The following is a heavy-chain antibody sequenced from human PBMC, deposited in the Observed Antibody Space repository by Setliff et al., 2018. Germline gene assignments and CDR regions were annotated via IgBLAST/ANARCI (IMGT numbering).Heavy chain of an antibody. CDR3: AIDYGPTGTPYH. J-gene: IGHJ4*02. D-gene: IGHD1-1*01. CDR2: IDPRDDFT. CDR1: GYSFSDFY. V-gene: IGHV1-69-2*01. Sequence: GASVKVSCKASGYSFSDFYMHWVRQVPGEGLEALGRIDPRDDFTVYAERFKDRLTITADTSTDTSYMAMSSLRFEDTAVYYCAIDYGPTGTPYHWGQGTPVTVSS.